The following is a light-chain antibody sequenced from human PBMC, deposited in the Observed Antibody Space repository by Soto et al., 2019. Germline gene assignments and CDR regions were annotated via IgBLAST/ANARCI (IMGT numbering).Light chain of an antibody. Sequence: EIVLTQSPATLSLSPGERATLSCRAGQSVGSSLSWYQQKPGQAPRLLFYGASNRATAIPDRFSGSGFGTDFTLTITRLEPEDFAVYYCQQYGDSPQTFGPGTKVDIK. J-gene: IGKJ1*01. CDR1: QSVGSS. V-gene: IGKV3-20*01. CDR3: QQYGDSPQT. CDR2: GAS.